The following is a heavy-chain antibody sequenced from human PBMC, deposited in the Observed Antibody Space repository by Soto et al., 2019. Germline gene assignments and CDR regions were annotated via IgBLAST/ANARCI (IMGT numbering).Heavy chain of an antibody. Sequence: GGSLRLSCASSGFTFSSYAMHWVRQAPGKGLEWVAVISYDGSNKYYADSVKGRFTISRDNSKNTLYLQMNSLRAEDTAVYYCASNPSGASGEYWGQGTLVTVSS. CDR3: ASNPSGASGEY. D-gene: IGHD3-10*01. V-gene: IGHV3-30-3*01. J-gene: IGHJ4*02. CDR2: ISYDGSNK. CDR1: GFTFSSYA.